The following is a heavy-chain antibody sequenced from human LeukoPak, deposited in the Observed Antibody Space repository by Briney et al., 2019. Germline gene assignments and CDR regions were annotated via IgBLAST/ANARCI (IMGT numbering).Heavy chain of an antibody. CDR3: ARAGGDYGDYVPLDY. D-gene: IGHD4-17*01. CDR1: GFTFSSYA. V-gene: IGHV3-33*01. CDR2: IWYDGSNK. J-gene: IGHJ4*02. Sequence: GGSLRLSCVVSGFTFSSYAMHWVRQAPGKGLEWVTIIWYDGSNKYYADSVKGRFTISRDNSKSTLYLQMNSLRAEDTAVYYCARAGGDYGDYVPLDYWGQGTLVTVPS.